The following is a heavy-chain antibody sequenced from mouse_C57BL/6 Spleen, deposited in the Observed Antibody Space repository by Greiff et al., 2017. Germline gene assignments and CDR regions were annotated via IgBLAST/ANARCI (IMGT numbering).Heavy chain of an antibody. V-gene: IGHV1-64*01. CDR2: IHPNSGST. CDR3: ARDYYGSSYGTYAMDY. D-gene: IGHD1-1*01. J-gene: IGHJ4*01. CDR1: GYTFTSYW. Sequence: VQLQQPGAELVKPGASVKLSCKASGYTFTSYWMHWVKQRPGQGLEWIGMIHPNSGSTNYNEKFKSKATLTVDKSSSTAYMQLSSLTSEDSAVYYCARDYYGSSYGTYAMDYWGQGTSVTVSS.